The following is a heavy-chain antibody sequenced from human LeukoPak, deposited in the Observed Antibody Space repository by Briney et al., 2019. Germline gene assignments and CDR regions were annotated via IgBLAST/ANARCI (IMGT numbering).Heavy chain of an antibody. CDR3: AGELHFDYDY. Sequence: PGGSLRLSCAASGFTFSNYWMSWVRQAPGKGLEWVANIKQDESEKYYVDSVKGRFTVSRDNAKNSLYLQMNSLRADDTAVYYCAGELHFDYDYWGQGVLVTVSS. D-gene: IGHD3-3*02. V-gene: IGHV3-7*01. J-gene: IGHJ4*02. CDR1: GFTFSNYW. CDR2: IKQDESEK.